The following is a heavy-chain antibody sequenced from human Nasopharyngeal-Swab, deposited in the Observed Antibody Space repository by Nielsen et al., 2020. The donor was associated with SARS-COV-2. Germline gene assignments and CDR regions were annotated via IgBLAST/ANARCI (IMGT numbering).Heavy chain of an antibody. CDR2: ISGSGGST. CDR1: GFTFSSYA. V-gene: IGHV3-23*01. J-gene: IGHJ4*02. CDR3: AAPLTGLRY. D-gene: IGHD1-20*01. Sequence: GGSLRLSCAASGFTFSSYAMSWVRQAPGKGLEWVSAISGSGGSTYYADSVKGRFTISRDSSENTLYLEMNNLTPDDTATYYCAAPLTGLRYWGQGTLVTVSS.